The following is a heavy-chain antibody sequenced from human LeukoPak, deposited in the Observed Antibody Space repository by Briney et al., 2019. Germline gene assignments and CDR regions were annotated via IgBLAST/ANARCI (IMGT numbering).Heavy chain of an antibody. CDR2: ISGSGSII. CDR1: GFTFSSYV. V-gene: IGHV3-48*03. D-gene: IGHD6-19*01. J-gene: IGHJ4*02. CDR3: ARGDASGWSY. Sequence: PGGSLRLSCAASGFTFSSYVINWVRQAPGKGLVWLSYISGSGSIIYYAGSVKGRFTISRDNTKNSLYLQMNSLRDEDTAVYYCARGDASGWSYWGQGTLVTVSS.